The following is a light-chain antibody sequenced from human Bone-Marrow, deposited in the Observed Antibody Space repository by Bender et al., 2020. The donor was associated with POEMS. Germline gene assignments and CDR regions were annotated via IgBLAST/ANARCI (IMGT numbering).Light chain of an antibody. Sequence: QLVVTQSPSASASLGASIKVACTLSRGHSDYTIVWHQQQPGKGPRFLMRINSDGSYIRADGIPDRYSGSISGSERYLTISSFQSEDEAAYYCQTWGNTIGFGGGTKLTVL. J-gene: IGLJ2*01. CDR2: INSDGSY. CDR1: RGHSDYT. V-gene: IGLV4-69*01. CDR3: QTWGNTIG.